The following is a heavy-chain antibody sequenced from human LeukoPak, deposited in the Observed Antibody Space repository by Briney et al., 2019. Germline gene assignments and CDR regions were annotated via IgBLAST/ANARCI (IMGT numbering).Heavy chain of an antibody. CDR1: GFTFSTYG. V-gene: IGHV3-33*06. CDR2: IWYDGSNK. Sequence: GGSLRLSCAASGFTFSTYGMHWVRQAPGKGLEWVAGIWYDGSNKYYADSVKGRFTISRDNPKNMLYLQMNSLRVEDTAVYHCAKEGGRGLRSFPHAFDPWSQGTLVTVSS. D-gene: IGHD3-3*01. J-gene: IGHJ5*02. CDR3: AKEGGRGLRSFPHAFDP.